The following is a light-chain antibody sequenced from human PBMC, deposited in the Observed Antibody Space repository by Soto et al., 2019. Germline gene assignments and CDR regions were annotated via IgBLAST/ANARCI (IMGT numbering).Light chain of an antibody. CDR2: AAS. J-gene: IGKJ1*01. Sequence: EILMTQSPATLSVSPGERATLSCRASQSVSSNLAWYQQKPGQAPRLLIYAASTRATGIPVRFSXSGSXTEXXXXXXXLHSEDFAVYSCQQYNDWPWTFGQGTKVEI. V-gene: IGKV3-15*01. CDR1: QSVSSN. CDR3: QQYNDWPWT.